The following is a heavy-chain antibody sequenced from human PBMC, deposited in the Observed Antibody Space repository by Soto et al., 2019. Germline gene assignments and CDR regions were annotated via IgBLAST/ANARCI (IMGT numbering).Heavy chain of an antibody. J-gene: IGHJ2*01. CDR2: IWFDGSNI. CDR1: GFTFSTYA. D-gene: IGHD1-26*01. CDR3: ARLGAIQYWYFDL. V-gene: IGHV3-33*01. Sequence: QVQLVESGGGVVQPGRSLRLSCAASGFTFSTYAMHWVRQAPGQGLEWMAVIWFDGSNIYYADSVKGRFTISRDNSKNTVYLHMSNLRADDTAVYYCARLGAIQYWYFDLWGRGTLVTVSS.